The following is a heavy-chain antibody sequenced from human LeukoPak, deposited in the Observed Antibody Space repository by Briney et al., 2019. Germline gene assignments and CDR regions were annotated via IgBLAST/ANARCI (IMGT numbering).Heavy chain of an antibody. V-gene: IGHV3-74*01. D-gene: IGHD3-22*01. Sequence: GGSLRLSCAAPGFTLSSYWMHWVRQAPGKGLVWVSRIKSDGRTNYADSVKGRFTISRDNAKNTVSLQMNSLRAEDTGVYYCARAPSESGGYYPEYFRHWGRGTLVTVSS. J-gene: IGHJ1*01. CDR3: ARAPSESGGYYPEYFRH. CDR2: IKSDGRT. CDR1: GFTLSSYW.